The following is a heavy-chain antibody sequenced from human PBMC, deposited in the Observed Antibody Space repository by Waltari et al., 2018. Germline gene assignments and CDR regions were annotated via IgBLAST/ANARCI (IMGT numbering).Heavy chain of an antibody. V-gene: IGHV3-7*01. Sequence: VDSGGGLVKPGGSLRPSWVAWGITFGTFRMSGVRRAPGKGLEWVGNIKQDGSEKYYVDAVKGRFTISRDNAKNSMYLEMNSLRAEDTAVYYCASLVATADLRYWGQGTLVIVSS. J-gene: IGHJ4*02. CDR1: GITFGTFR. D-gene: IGHD5-18*01. CDR2: IKQDGSEK. CDR3: ASLVATADLRY.